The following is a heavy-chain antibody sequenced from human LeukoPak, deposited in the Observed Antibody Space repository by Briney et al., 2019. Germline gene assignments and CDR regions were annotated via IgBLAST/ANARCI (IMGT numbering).Heavy chain of an antibody. V-gene: IGHV4-34*01. CDR1: GGSFSGYY. CDR2: INHSGST. CDR3: ARGRGVAAKDY. D-gene: IGHD3-10*01. Sequence: SETLSLTCAVYGGSFSGYYWSWIRQPPGKGLEWIGEINHSGSTNYNPSLKSRVTISVDTSKNQFSLKLSYVTAADTAVYYCARGRGVAAKDYWGQGTLVTVSS. J-gene: IGHJ4*02.